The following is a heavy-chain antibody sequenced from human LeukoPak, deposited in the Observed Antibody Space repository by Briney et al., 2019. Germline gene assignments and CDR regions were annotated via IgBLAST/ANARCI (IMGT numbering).Heavy chain of an antibody. CDR2: ISHSGST. J-gene: IGHJ5*02. CDR3: ARDCCDYRSWFDP. V-gene: IGHV4-39*07. CDR1: GGSISTISSSSYF. D-gene: IGHD4-11*01. Sequence: SETLSLICTVSGGSISTISSSSYFWWGWIRQPPGKGLEWIGSISHSGSTYYNPSLESRVTISVDTSNNQFSLEVSSVTAADTAVYYCARDCCDYRSWFDPWGQGSLVTVSS.